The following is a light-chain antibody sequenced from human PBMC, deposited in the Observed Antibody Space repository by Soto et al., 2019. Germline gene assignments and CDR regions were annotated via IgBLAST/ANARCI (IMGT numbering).Light chain of an antibody. CDR1: QSVSSNY. CDR2: GAS. Sequence: EIVLTQSPGTLSLSPGERVTLSCRASQSVSSNYLAWFQQKPGQAPRLLIYGASSRATGIPDRFSGSGSGTDFTLTISRLEPEDFAVYFCQQYGSSPPHTFGQGTKVDI. V-gene: IGKV3-20*01. CDR3: QQYGSSPPHT. J-gene: IGKJ2*01.